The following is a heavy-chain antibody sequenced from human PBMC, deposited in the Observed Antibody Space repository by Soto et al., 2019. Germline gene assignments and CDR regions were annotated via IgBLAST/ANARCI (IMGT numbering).Heavy chain of an antibody. CDR3: ARQYSSMLDL. V-gene: IGHV3-11*01. CDR1: GFTFKNHY. CDR2: ISDSGSSI. J-gene: IGHJ4*02. Sequence: QVQLVESGGGLVKPGGSLRLSCAASGFTFKNHYMTWIRQAPGKGLEWVSYISDSGSSIYYADSVKGRFTISRDNAKNSLLLEMNSLRGEDTAAYYGARQYSSMLDLWGQGTLVTVSS. D-gene: IGHD6-13*01.